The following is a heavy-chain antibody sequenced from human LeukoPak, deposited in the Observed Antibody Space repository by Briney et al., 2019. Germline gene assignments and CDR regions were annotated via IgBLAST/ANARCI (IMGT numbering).Heavy chain of an antibody. CDR1: GGTFSSYA. V-gene: IGHV1-69*01. J-gene: IGHJ4*02. Sequence: SVKVSCKASGGTFSSYAISWVRQAPGQGLEWMGGIIPIFGTANYAQKFQGRVTITADESTSTAYMELSSLRSEDTAVYYCAKDQLTRFCSGGSCSITHDYWGQGILVTVSS. D-gene: IGHD2-15*01. CDR3: AKDQLTRFCSGGSCSITHDY. CDR2: IIPIFGTA.